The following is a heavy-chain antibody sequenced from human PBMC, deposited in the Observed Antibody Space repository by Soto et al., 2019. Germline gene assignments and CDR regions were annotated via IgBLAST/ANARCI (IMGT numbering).Heavy chain of an antibody. V-gene: IGHV3-30*18. CDR2: ISYDGSNK. D-gene: IGHD5-12*01. CDR3: AKEGGYDLYGFDY. CDR1: GFTFSSYG. J-gene: IGHJ4*02. Sequence: PGGSLRLSCAASGFTFSSYGMHWVRQAPGKGLEWVAVISYDGSNKYYADSVKGRFTISRDNSKNTLYLQMNSLRAEDTAVYYCAKEGGYDLYGFDYWGQGTLVTVSS.